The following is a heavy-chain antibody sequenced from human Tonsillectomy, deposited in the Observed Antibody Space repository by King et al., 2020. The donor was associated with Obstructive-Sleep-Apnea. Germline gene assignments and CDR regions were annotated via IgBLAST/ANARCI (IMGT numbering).Heavy chain of an antibody. J-gene: IGHJ6*02. CDR1: GLTFSSYG. D-gene: IGHD3-10*01. Sequence: VQLVESGGGVVQPGRSLRLSCGASGLTFSSYGMHWVRKAPGKGLGWVAVISYDGRNKNYEDSVKGRFTISRNNSKNTLYLQMNSLRGEDTAVYYCAKVTGSYEFFYYGMDVWGQGTTVTVSS. CDR3: AKVTGSYEFFYYGMDV. V-gene: IGHV3-30*18. CDR2: ISYDGRNK.